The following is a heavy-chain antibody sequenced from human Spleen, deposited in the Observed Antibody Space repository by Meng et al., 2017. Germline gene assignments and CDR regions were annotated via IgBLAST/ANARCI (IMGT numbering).Heavy chain of an antibody. V-gene: IGHV6-1*01. CDR1: GDSVSSNSAA. Sequence: QVQLAPAGPGLVKPPPTLSLTCAISGDSVSSNSAAWNWIRQSPSRGLGWLGRTYYRSKWYNEYAVSVKSRIPINPDTSKNQLSLQLSSVTPEDTAVYYCARGVTTFDYWGQGTLVTVSS. D-gene: IGHD4-17*01. J-gene: IGHJ4*02. CDR3: ARGVTTFDY. CDR2: TYYRSKWYN.